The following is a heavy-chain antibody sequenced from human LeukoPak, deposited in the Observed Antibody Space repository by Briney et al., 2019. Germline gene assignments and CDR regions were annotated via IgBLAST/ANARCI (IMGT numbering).Heavy chain of an antibody. CDR1: GGTFSSYA. J-gene: IGHJ2*01. CDR3: AGGHGYNGWYFDL. Sequence: ASVKVSCKASGGTFSSYAINWMRQAPGQGPEWMGRIIPILDIANYAQKFQGRVTITADKSTSTAYMELRSLRSEDTAVYYCAGGHGYNGWYFDLWGRGTLLTVSS. V-gene: IGHV1-69*04. CDR2: IIPILDIA. D-gene: IGHD5-24*01.